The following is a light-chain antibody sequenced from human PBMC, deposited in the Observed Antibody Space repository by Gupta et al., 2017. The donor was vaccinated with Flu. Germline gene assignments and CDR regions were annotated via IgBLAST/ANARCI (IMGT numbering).Light chain of an antibody. V-gene: IGKV2-28*01. CDR3: RQGLQIPRT. CDR1: QSLLYKNGINY. CDR2: MAS. J-gene: IGKJ1*01. Sequence: DVVLTQSPPSLPVTPGEPASISCKSTQSLLYKNGINYLDWYLKKRGQSPQLLTYMASNRAPGVPDRFSGRGSGTDITLKISMVDAEDVGVYYSRQGLQIPRTFGQGTKVEIK.